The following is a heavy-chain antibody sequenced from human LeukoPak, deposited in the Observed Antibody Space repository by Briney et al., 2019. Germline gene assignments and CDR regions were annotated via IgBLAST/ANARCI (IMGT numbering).Heavy chain of an antibody. J-gene: IGHJ4*02. D-gene: IGHD3-22*01. CDR2: INHSGST. CDR3: ARALLPDYYDSSGYYY. Sequence: SETLSLTCAVYGGSFSGYYWSWIRQPPGKGLEWIGEINHSGSTNYNPSLKSRVTISVDTSKNQFSLKLSSVTAADTAVYYCARALLPDYYDSSGYYYWGQGTLVTVSS. CDR1: GGSFSGYY. V-gene: IGHV4-34*01.